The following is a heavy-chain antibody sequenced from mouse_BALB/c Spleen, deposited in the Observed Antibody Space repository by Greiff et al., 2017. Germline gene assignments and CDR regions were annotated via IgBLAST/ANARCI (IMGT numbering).Heavy chain of an antibody. V-gene: IGHV14-3*02. Sequence: EVQLVESGAELVKPGASVKLSCTASGFNIKDTYMHWVKQRPEQGLEWIGRIDPANGNTKYDPKFQGKATITADTSSNTAYLQLSSLTSEDTAVYYCARRGAYYGNYWFAYWGQGTLVTVSA. CDR2: IDPANGNT. CDR3: ARRGAYYGNYWFAY. J-gene: IGHJ3*01. CDR1: GFNIKDTY. D-gene: IGHD2-10*01.